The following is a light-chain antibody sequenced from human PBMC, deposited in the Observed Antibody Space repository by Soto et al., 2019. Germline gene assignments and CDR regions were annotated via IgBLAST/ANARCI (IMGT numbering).Light chain of an antibody. V-gene: IGKV1-39*01. Sequence: DIQMTQSPSSLSASVGDRVTITCRASQSISSYLNWYQQKPGKAPKLLIYAASSLQSGVPSRFSGSGSGTDFTLTISSLQPEDFATYYCQQSGSTPLTFGGGTKVEIK. J-gene: IGKJ4*01. CDR1: QSISSY. CDR3: QQSGSTPLT. CDR2: AAS.